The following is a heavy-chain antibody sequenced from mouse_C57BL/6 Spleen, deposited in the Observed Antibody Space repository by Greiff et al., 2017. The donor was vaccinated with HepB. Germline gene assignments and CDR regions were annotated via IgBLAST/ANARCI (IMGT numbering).Heavy chain of an antibody. CDR1: GYAFTNYL. J-gene: IGHJ4*01. CDR2: INPGSGGT. V-gene: IGHV1-54*01. Sequence: QVQLQQSGAELVRPGPSVKVSCKASGYAFTNYLIEWVKQRPGQGLEWIGVINPGSGGTNYNEKFKGKATLTADKSSSTAYMQLSSLTSEDSAVYFCARKGYYYAMDYWGQGTSVTVSS. CDR3: ARKGYYYAMDY.